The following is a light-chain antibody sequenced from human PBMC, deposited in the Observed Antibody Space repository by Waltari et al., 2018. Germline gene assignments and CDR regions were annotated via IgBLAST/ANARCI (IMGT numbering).Light chain of an antibody. Sequence: QSALTQPASVSGSPGPSITISCTGTSSDVGGYNYVPWYQQHPGKAPKLMIYDVSNRPSGVSNRFSGSKSGNTASLTISGLQAEDEADYYCSSYTSSSTSYVFGTGTKVTVL. V-gene: IGLV2-14*03. CDR2: DVS. J-gene: IGLJ1*01. CDR1: SSDVGGYNY. CDR3: SSYTSSSTSYV.